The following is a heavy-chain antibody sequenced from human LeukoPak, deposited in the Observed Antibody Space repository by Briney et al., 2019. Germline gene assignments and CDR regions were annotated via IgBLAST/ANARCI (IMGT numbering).Heavy chain of an antibody. J-gene: IGHJ4*02. CDR1: GFTFSNYN. CDR3: ATESGTYSGTCFAY. CDR2: ISSSSRNTI. V-gene: IGHV3-48*01. Sequence: PGGSLRLSCAASGFTFSNYNMNWVRQAPGEGLEWVSYISSSSRNTIYYADSGKGRFTISRDNAKNSLYLQMNSLRAEDTAVYYCATESGTYSGTCFAYWGQGTLVTVSS. D-gene: IGHD1-26*01.